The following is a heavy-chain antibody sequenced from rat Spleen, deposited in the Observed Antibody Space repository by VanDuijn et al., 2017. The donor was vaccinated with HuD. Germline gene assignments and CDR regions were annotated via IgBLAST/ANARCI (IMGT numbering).Heavy chain of an antibody. CDR1: GFTFDDYH. D-gene: IGHD1-3*01. CDR2: ISYEVSNT. J-gene: IGHJ2*01. Sequence: EVQLVESGGGLVQPGRSLKLSCAASGFTFDDYHMAWVRQAPTKGLEWVASISYEVSNTYYGDSMKGRFTISRDNAKSTLFLQMNSLKSEDTATYYCTRGGFYRYWGKGVMVTVSS. CDR3: TRGGFYRY. V-gene: IGHV5-22*01.